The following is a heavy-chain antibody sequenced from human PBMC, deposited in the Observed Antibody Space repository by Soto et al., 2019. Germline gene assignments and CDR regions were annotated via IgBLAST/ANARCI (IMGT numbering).Heavy chain of an antibody. J-gene: IGHJ6*02. D-gene: IGHD1-7*01. CDR1: LFTFSSYA. Sequence: GTLRLSCPASLFTFSSYAMGWVLVGPGQGLDWVSAMSGSGGSTYYADSVKGRFTISRDNSKNTLYLQMNSLRAEDTAVYYCAKDDFNWNYGGYGMDVWGQGPTVTVSS. CDR3: AKDDFNWNYGGYGMDV. CDR2: MSGSGGST. V-gene: IGHV3-23*01.